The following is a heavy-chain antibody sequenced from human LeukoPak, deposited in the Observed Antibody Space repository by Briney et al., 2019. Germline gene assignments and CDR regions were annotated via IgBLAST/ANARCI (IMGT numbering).Heavy chain of an antibody. D-gene: IGHD3-10*01. Sequence: HPGGSLRLSCAASGFTFSSYAMSWVRQAPGKGLEWVSTTNNNGGSTSYADSVKGRFTISRDNSKNTLYLQMNSLRAEDTAVYYCAKPVTVSSPFDYWGQGTLVSVSS. CDR3: AKPVTVSSPFDY. J-gene: IGHJ4*02. CDR2: TNNNGGST. CDR1: GFTFSSYA. V-gene: IGHV3-23*01.